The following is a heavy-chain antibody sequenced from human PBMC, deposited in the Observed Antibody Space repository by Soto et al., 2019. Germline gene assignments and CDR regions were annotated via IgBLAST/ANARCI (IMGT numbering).Heavy chain of an antibody. CDR1: GFTFSSYW. J-gene: IGHJ6*02. V-gene: IGHV3-7*01. D-gene: IGHD4-4*01. CDR3: ARDRNYVWLGYYYYGMDV. CDR2: IKQDGSEK. Sequence: GGSLRLSCAASGFTFSSYWMSWVRQAPGKGLEWVANIKQDGSEKYYVDSVKGRFTISRDNAKNSLYLQMNSLRAEDTAVYYCARDRNYVWLGYYYYGMDVWGQGTTVTVSS.